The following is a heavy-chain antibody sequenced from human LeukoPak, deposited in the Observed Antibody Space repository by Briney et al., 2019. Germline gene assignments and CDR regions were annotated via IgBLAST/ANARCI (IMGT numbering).Heavy chain of an antibody. CDR1: GGSINGYY. CDR3: AGSSSARLNFDY. Sequence: SETLSLTCTVSGGSINGYYWSWIRQPPGKGLEWIGYIYYSGSTNYSPSLKSRVTISVDTSKNQFSLKLSSVTAADTAVYYCAGSSSARLNFDYWGQGTLVTVSS. J-gene: IGHJ4*02. D-gene: IGHD6-6*01. V-gene: IGHV4-59*08. CDR2: IYYSGST.